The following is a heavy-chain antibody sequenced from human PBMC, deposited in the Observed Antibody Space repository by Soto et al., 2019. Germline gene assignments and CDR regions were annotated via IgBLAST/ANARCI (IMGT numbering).Heavy chain of an antibody. J-gene: IGHJ2*01. CDR2: ISPADSDI. CDR1: GYIFIDYW. V-gene: IGHV5-51*03. CDR3: ARRPRHGSTFVFGLGNWFFDL. D-gene: IGHD3-10*01. Sequence: EVQLAQSGAEVKKPGESLRISCKASGYIFIDYWVGWVRQVPGKGLEWVGIISPADSDIRYSPSFRGQVTISADSSITTAYPQGSRLHASDTSMYYCARRPRHGSTFVFGLGNWFFDLLGRGTLTTVSS.